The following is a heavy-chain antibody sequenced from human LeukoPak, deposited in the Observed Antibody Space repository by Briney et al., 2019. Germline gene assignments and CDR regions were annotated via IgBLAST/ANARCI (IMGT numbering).Heavy chain of an antibody. Sequence: PGGSLRLSCAASGFTFDDYGMSWVRQAPGKGLEGVSSINWNGGSTGYADSVKGRFTVSRDNAKNSLYLQMNSLRVEDTALYYCARDVILDFYYYYMDVWGKGTTVTVSS. CDR2: INWNGGST. D-gene: IGHD3-16*02. V-gene: IGHV3-20*04. CDR1: GFTFDDYG. CDR3: ARDVILDFYYYYMDV. J-gene: IGHJ6*03.